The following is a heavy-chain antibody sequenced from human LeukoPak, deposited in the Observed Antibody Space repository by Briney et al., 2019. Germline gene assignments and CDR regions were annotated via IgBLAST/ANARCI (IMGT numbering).Heavy chain of an antibody. V-gene: IGHV3-30*02. J-gene: IGHJ3*02. CDR1: GFTFSRSG. CDR3: AKEGRGGFDI. CDR2: MGYDGSKI. D-gene: IGHD3-16*01. Sequence: GGSLRLSCAASGFTFSRSGMHWVRQAPGKGLEWVTFMGYDGSKIYYADSVKGRFTISRDNSKNTLYLQMNSLRAEDTAVYYCAKEGRGGFDIWGQGTMVTVSS.